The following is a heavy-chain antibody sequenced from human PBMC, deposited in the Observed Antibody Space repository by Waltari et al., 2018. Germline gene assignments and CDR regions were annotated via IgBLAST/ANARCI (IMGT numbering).Heavy chain of an antibody. J-gene: IGHJ5*02. CDR3: ARLVTVTYNWFDP. CDR2: IKPDGSEK. D-gene: IGHD4-17*01. CDR1: GFTFSSYW. Sequence: EVQLVESGGGLVQPGGSLRLSCAASGFTFSSYWMSWVRQAPGKGLEWVANIKPDGSEKYYVDSVKGRFTISRDNAKNSLYLQMNSLRAEDTAVYYCARLVTVTYNWFDPWGQGTLVTVSS. V-gene: IGHV3-7*01.